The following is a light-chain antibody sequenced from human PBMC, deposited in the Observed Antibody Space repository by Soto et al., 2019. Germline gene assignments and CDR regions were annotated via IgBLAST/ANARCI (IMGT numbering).Light chain of an antibody. Sequence: DIQMTQSPSSLSSSVVYIVTVSCRASQSISSWLAWYQQKPGKAPKLLIYDVSSLESGVPSRFSGSGSGTEFTLTISSLQPDDFATYYCQQYNTFWTFGQGTKVDIK. V-gene: IGKV1-5*01. CDR2: DVS. CDR1: QSISSW. J-gene: IGKJ1*01. CDR3: QQYNTFWT.